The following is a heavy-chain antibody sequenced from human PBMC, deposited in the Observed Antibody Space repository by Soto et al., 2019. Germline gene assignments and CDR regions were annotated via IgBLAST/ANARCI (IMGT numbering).Heavy chain of an antibody. Sequence: SETLSLTCAVYGGSFSSYYWNWIRQPPGKGLEWIGEVTQSGTINYNPSLKSRVTMSVDTSKNQFSLRLISVTAADTAVYYCSRSYSGPFDPWGQGTPVTVSS. CDR2: VTQSGTI. J-gene: IGHJ5*02. V-gene: IGHV4-34*01. CDR1: GGSFSSYY. CDR3: SRSYSGPFDP. D-gene: IGHD6-13*01.